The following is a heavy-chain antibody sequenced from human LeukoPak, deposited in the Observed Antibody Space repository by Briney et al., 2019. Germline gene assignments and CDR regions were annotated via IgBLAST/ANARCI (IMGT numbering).Heavy chain of an antibody. D-gene: IGHD3-22*01. J-gene: IGHJ4*02. V-gene: IGHV3-53*01. CDR3: ARETYYYDSSGYYHGYFDY. CDR1: GFTVSSNY. Sequence: PGGSLRLSCAASGFTVSSNYMSWVRQAPGKGLEWVSVIYSGGSTYYADSVKGRFTISRDNSKNTLYLQMNSLRAEDTAIYYCARETYYYDSSGYYHGYFDYWGQGTLVTVSS. CDR2: IYSGGST.